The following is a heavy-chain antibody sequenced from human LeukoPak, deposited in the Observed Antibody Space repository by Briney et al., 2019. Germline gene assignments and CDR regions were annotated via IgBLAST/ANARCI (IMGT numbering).Heavy chain of an antibody. J-gene: IGHJ3*02. CDR1: GGSISSYY. CDR2: IYTSGST. CDR3: ARTSGSIGGWAFDI. Sequence: SETLSLTYTVSGGSISSYYWSWIRLPAGKGLEWIGRIYTSGSTNYNPSLKSRVTMSVDTSKNQFSLKLSSVTAADTAAYYCARTSGSIGGWAFDISGQGTMVTVSS. V-gene: IGHV4-4*07. D-gene: IGHD1-26*01.